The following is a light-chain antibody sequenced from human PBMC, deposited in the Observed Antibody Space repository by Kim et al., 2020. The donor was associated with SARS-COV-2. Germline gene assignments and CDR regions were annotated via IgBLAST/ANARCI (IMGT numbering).Light chain of an antibody. Sequence: DIQMTQSPYSLSASVGDRVTITCRASQSISSYLNWYQQKPGKAPKLLIYAASSLQSGVPSRFSGSGSGTDFTLTISSLQPEDFATYYCQQSYSTPPTFGGGTKVDI. CDR3: QQSYSTPPT. V-gene: IGKV1-39*01. J-gene: IGKJ4*01. CDR2: AAS. CDR1: QSISSY.